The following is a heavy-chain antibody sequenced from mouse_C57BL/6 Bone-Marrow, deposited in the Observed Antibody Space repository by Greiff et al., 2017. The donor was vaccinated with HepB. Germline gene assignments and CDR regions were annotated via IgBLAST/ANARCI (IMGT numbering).Heavy chain of an antibody. J-gene: IGHJ2*01. V-gene: IGHV1-19*01. CDR2: INPYNGGT. D-gene: IGHD1-1*01. CDR3: ARCPFYYYGSSYGFDY. CDR1: GYTFTDYY. Sequence: EVKLMESGPVLVKPGASVKMSCKASGYTFTDYYMNWVKQSHGKSLEWIGVINPYNGGTSYNQKFKGKATLTVDKSSSTAYMELNSLTSEDSAVYYCARCPFYYYGSSYGFDYWGQGTTLTVSS.